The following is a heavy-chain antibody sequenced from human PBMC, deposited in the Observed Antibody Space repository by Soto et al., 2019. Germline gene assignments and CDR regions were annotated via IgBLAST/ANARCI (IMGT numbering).Heavy chain of an antibody. CDR2: ISSSSSTI. V-gene: IGHV3-48*01. D-gene: IGHD6-13*01. J-gene: IGHJ4*02. Sequence: HPGGSLRLSCAASGFTFSTYSMNWVRQAPGKGLEWVSYISSSSSTIFYTDSVKGRFTISRDNSKNTLYLQMNSLRAEDTAVYYCAKDPDSRTDYWGQGALVTVSS. CDR3: AKDPDSRTDY. CDR1: GFTFSTYS.